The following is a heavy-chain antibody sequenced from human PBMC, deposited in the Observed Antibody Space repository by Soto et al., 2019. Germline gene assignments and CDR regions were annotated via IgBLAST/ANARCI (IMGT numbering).Heavy chain of an antibody. CDR2: LSGRRGST. V-gene: IGHV3-23*01. CDR3: AKAGGEDSSGYGAPTAFDI. D-gene: IGHD3-22*01. Sequence: EVQLLESGGGLVQPGGSLRLSCAASGFTFSSYAMSWVRQAPGKGLEWVSGLSGRRGSTYYADSVTGRFTISRDNSNNLLYPQMGILSADETVVYDCAKAGGEDSSGYGAPTAFDIWGQGTMVTVSS. J-gene: IGHJ3*02. CDR1: GFTFSSYA.